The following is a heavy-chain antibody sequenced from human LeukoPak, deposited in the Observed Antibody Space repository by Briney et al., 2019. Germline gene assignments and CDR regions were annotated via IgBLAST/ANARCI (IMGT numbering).Heavy chain of an antibody. V-gene: IGHV3-33*01. D-gene: IGHD6-13*01. CDR3: ARVSSYSSSWGFDY. J-gene: IGHJ4*02. CDR1: GFTFSSYG. Sequence: GGSLRLSCAASGFTFSSYGMHWVRQAPGKGLEWVAVIWYDGSNKYYADSVKGRFTISRDNSKNTLYLQMNSLRAEDTAVYYCARVSSYSSSWGFDYRGQGTLVTVSS. CDR2: IWYDGSNK.